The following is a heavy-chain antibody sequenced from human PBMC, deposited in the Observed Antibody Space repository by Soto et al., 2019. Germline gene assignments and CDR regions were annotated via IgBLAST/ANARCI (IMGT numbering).Heavy chain of an antibody. Sequence: EVQLVESGGGLVKPGGSLRLSCAASGFTFSSYSMNWVRQAPGKGLEWVSSISSSSSYIYYADSVKGRFTISRDNAKNSLYLQMNSLRAEDTAVYYCAREGGYYYGMDVWGQGTTVTVSS. CDR2: ISSSSSYI. CDR1: GFTFSSYS. V-gene: IGHV3-21*01. J-gene: IGHJ6*02. CDR3: AREGGYYYGMDV.